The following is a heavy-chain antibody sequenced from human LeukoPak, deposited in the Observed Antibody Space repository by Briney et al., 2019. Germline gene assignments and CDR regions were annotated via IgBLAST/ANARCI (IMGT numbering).Heavy chain of an antibody. CDR1: GYTFTGYY. D-gene: IGHD2-15*01. V-gene: IGHV1-2*02. J-gene: IGHJ4*02. CDR2: INPSSGGT. Sequence: ASVKVSCKASGYTFTGYYMHWVRQAPGQGLEWIGWINPSSGGTNYAQKFQGRVTMTRNTSISTAYMELSRLRADDTAIYYCANPPMLICSGYTCCFDYWGQGTLVTVSS. CDR3: ANPPMLICSGYTCCFDY.